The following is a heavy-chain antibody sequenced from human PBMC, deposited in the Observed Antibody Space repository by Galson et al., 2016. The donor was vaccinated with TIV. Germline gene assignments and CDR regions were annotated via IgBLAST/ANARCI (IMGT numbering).Heavy chain of an antibody. Sequence: QSGAEVKKPGGSLKISCKTSGYRFSHSWIGWVRQKPGKGLEWVGHIYPGDSDTRYSPSFQGHVTISADTSIDTAYLQWGRLKASDTAIYYCARHGYDFWNGQDYFFYGMDVWSQGTTVTVSS. CDR1: GYRFSHSW. V-gene: IGHV5-51*01. J-gene: IGHJ6*02. CDR2: IYPGDSDT. CDR3: ARHGYDFWNGQDYFFYGMDV. D-gene: IGHD3-3*01.